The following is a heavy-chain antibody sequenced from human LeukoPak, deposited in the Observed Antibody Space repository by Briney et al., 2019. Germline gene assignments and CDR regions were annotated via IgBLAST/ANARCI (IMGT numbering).Heavy chain of an antibody. Sequence: GGSLGLSCAASGFTFSSYAMSWVRQAPGKGLEWVSAISGSGGSTYYADSVKGRITISRDNSKNTLYLQMNSLRAEDTAVYYCAKFRYSSGWYSNAFDIWGQGTMVTVSS. CDR2: ISGSGGST. D-gene: IGHD6-19*01. CDR1: GFTFSSYA. J-gene: IGHJ3*02. V-gene: IGHV3-23*01. CDR3: AKFRYSSGWYSNAFDI.